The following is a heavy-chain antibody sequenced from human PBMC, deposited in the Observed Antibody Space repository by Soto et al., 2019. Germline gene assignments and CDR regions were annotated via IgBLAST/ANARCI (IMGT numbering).Heavy chain of an antibody. CDR3: ARDRYDSRPNWFDP. V-gene: IGHV4-31*03. J-gene: IGHJ5*02. CDR2: IYYSGST. CDR1: GGSISSGGYY. D-gene: IGHD3-22*01. Sequence: SETLSLTCTVSGGSISSGGYYWSWIRQHPGKGLEWIGYIYYSGSTYYNPSLKSRVTISVDTSKNQFSLKLSSVTAADTAVYYCARDRYDSRPNWFDPWSQGTLVTVSS.